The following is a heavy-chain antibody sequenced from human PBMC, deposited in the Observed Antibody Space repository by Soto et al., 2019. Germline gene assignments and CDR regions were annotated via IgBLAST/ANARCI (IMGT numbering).Heavy chain of an antibody. CDR1: GFSVSRYY. CDR3: ASDPYSKIGGR. Sequence: LEQFGGGLVQPGGSLRLSCVASGFSVSRYYMGWVRQTPGKGLEWVSLIYSDGDTYYADSVKGRFTISRETSKNTLFFQMNSLRAEDTAVYYCASDPYSKIGGRWGQGTLVIVSS. CDR2: IYSDGDT. J-gene: IGHJ4*02. D-gene: IGHD6-13*01. V-gene: IGHV3-66*01.